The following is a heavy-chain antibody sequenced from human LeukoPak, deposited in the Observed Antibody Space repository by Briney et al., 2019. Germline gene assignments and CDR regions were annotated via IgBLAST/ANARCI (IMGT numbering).Heavy chain of an antibody. D-gene: IGHD1-7*01. CDR1: GGTFSSYG. CDR2: IIPIFGTA. Sequence: ASVKVSCKASGGTFSSYGISWVRQAPGQGLEWMGGIIPIFGTANYAQKFQGRVTITTDESTSTAYMELSSLRSEDTAVYYCARDSIEYNWNYEGGYYFDYWGQGTLVTVSS. V-gene: IGHV1-69*05. J-gene: IGHJ4*02. CDR3: ARDSIEYNWNYEGGYYFDY.